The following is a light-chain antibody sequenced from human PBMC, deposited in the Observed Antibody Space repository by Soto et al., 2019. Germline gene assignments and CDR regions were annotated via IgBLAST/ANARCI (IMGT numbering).Light chain of an antibody. CDR1: QSVRSSS. CDR3: QQYGSSLRT. CDR2: GAS. V-gene: IGKV3-20*01. Sequence: EIVLTQSPGTLSLSPGERATLSCRASQSVRSSSLAWYQQKPGQAPRLLIYGASSRATGIPDRFSGSGSGTDFTLTISRLEPEDFAVYYCQQYGSSLRTFGQGTKVEIK. J-gene: IGKJ1*01.